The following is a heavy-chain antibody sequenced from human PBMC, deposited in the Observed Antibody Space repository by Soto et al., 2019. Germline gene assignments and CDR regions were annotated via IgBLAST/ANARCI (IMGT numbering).Heavy chain of an antibody. CDR3: AKDWAYYYDSSGYSLGAFDI. D-gene: IGHD3-22*01. J-gene: IGHJ3*02. CDR2: ISYDGSNK. Sequence: GGSLRLSCAASGFTFSSYGMHWVRQAPGKGLEWVAVISYDGSNKYYADSVKGRFTISRDNSKNTLYLQMNSLRAEDTAVYYCAKDWAYYYDSSGYSLGAFDIWGQGTMVTFSS. V-gene: IGHV3-30*18. CDR1: GFTFSSYG.